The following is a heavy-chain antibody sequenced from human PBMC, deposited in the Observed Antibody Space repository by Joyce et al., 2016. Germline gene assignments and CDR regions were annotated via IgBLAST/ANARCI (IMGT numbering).Heavy chain of an antibody. V-gene: IGHV3-48*03. CDR2: ISRSGDLI. J-gene: IGHJ4*02. CDR3: ASPSFAV. Sequence: QLVESGGGLVQPGGSLILSCAASGFIFSSKEMNWVRQAPGNGLEWIAYISRSGDLIHYADSVRGRFTISRDNAGSSLYLQMESLRAGDTAMYCCASPSFAVWGQGSLVTVSS. CDR1: GFIFSSKE.